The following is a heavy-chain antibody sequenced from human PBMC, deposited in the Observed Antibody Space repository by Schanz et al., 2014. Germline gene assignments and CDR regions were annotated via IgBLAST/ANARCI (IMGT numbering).Heavy chain of an antibody. CDR2: IGNGGVTI. CDR1: GFPFSDYF. Sequence: QVQLVDSGGGLVKPGGSLRLSCTASGFPFSDYFMAWIRQPPGRGLEWVSYIGNGGVTIYYADSVKGRFTISRDNSKNSLYLQMNSLRVEDTAIYYCARHSNGDDGYRFWFDSWGQGILVTVSS. CDR3: ARHSNGDDGYRFWFDS. V-gene: IGHV3-11*04. D-gene: IGHD4-17*01. J-gene: IGHJ5*01.